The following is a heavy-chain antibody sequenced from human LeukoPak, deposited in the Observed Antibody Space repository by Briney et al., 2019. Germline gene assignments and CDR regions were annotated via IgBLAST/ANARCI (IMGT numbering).Heavy chain of an antibody. CDR1: GFTFSTSG. CDR2: IRYDGSNK. D-gene: IGHD2-2*01. J-gene: IGHJ3*02. V-gene: IGHV3-30*02. Sequence: GGSLRLSCATSGFTFSTSGMHWVRQAPGKGLEWVAFIRYDGSNKYHADSVKGRFAVSRDNSKKTLYLQLNSLRAEDTAVYYCTRDQRKYCSRTTCFVFDIWGQGTVVSVSS. CDR3: TRDQRKYCSRTTCFVFDI.